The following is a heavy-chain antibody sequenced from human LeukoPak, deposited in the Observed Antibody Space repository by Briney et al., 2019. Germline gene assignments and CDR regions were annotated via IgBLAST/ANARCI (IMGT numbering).Heavy chain of an antibody. CDR1: GGSFSGYY. Sequence: PSETLSLTCAVYGGSFSGYYWSWIRQPPGKGLEWIGEINHSGSTNYNPSLKSRVTISVDTSKNQFSLKLSSVTAADTAVYYCARRLRWTCFDYWGQGTLVTVSS. V-gene: IGHV4-34*01. CDR2: INHSGST. J-gene: IGHJ4*02. CDR3: ARRLRWTCFDY. D-gene: IGHD4-23*01.